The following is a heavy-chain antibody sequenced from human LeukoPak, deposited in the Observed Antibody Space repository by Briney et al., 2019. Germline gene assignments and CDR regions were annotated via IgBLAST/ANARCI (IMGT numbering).Heavy chain of an antibody. V-gene: IGHV3-43D*03. CDR1: GFTFDDYA. D-gene: IGHD2-2*01. CDR3: AKDNRRGYCSSTSCRAEYFQH. CDR2: ISWDGGST. Sequence: GGSLRLSCAASGFTFDDYAMHWVRQAPGKGLEWVSLISWDGGSTYYADSVKGRFTISRDNSKNSLYLQMNSLRAEDTALYYCAKDNRRGYCSSTSCRAEYFQHWGQGTLVTVSS. J-gene: IGHJ1*01.